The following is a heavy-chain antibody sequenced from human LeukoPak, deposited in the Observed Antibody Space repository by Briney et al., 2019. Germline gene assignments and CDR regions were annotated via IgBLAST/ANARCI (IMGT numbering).Heavy chain of an antibody. CDR2: IYYSGST. CDR3: ARDGSSSWSNELFQH. V-gene: IGHV4-39*07. D-gene: IGHD6-13*01. CDR1: GGSISSSSYY. J-gene: IGHJ1*01. Sequence: SETLSLTCTVSGGSISSSSYYWGWIRQPPGKGLEWIGSIYYSGSTYYNPSLKSRVTISVDTSKNQFSLKLSSMTAADTAVYYCARDGSSSWSNELFQHWGQGTLVTVSS.